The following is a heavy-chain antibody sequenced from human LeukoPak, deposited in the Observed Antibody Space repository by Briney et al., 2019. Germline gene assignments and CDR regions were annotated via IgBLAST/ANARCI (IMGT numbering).Heavy chain of an antibody. CDR3: ARDGVDYGDFFDI. D-gene: IGHD4-17*01. CDR2: INHSGST. Sequence: PSETLSLTCAVYGGSFSGYYWSWIRQPPGKGLEWIGEINHSGSTNYNPSLKSRVTISVDTSKNQFSLKLSSVTAADTAVYYCARDGVDYGDFFDIWGQGTMVTVSS. CDR1: GGSFSGYY. V-gene: IGHV4-34*01. J-gene: IGHJ3*02.